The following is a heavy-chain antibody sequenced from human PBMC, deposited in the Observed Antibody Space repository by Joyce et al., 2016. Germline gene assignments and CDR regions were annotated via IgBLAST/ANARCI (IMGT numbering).Heavy chain of an antibody. J-gene: IGHJ3*02. Sequence: QVQLVESGGGVVQPGRSPRLSCAASGFTFSSYGMHWVRQAPGKGLEWVAVIWDDGSNKYYADSVQGRFSISRDNSKNTVSLQMNSLRAEDTAVYYCARENSDTSDYGGIAIWGQGTMVTVSS. CDR1: GFTFSSYG. V-gene: IGHV3-33*01. CDR2: IWDDGSNK. CDR3: ARENSDTSDYGGIAI. D-gene: IGHD3-22*01.